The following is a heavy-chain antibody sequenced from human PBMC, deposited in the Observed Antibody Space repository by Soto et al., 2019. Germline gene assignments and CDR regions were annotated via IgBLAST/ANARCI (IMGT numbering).Heavy chain of an antibody. Sequence: PSETLSLTCTVSGGSISSSSYYWGWIRQPPGKGLEWIGSIYYSGSTYYNPSLKSRVTISVDTSKNQFSLKLSSVTAADTAVYYCARHLSYYYDSSGYYYGFDPWGQGTLVT. CDR1: GGSISSSSYY. CDR2: IYYSGST. D-gene: IGHD3-22*01. CDR3: ARHLSYYYDSSGYYYGFDP. V-gene: IGHV4-39*01. J-gene: IGHJ5*02.